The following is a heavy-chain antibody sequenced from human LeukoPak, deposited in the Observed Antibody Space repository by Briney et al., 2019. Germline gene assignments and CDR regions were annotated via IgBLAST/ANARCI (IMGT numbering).Heavy chain of an antibody. CDR1: GGTFSSYA. V-gene: IGHV1-69*06. Sequence: SVKVSCKASGGTFSSYAISWARQAPGQGLEWMGGIIPIFGTANYAQKFQGRVTITADKSTSIAYMELSSLRSEDTAVYYCARSTVTTRGWFDPWGQGTLVTVSS. D-gene: IGHD4-17*01. J-gene: IGHJ5*02. CDR3: ARSTVTTRGWFDP. CDR2: IIPIFGTA.